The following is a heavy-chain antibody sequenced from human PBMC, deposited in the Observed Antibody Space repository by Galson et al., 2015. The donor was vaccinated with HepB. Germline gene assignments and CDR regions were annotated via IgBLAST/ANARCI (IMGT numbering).Heavy chain of an antibody. Sequence: SLRLSCAVSGFTFTSSGFHWVRQAPGRGLEWLTVISNDGTNKYYAASVKGRFTISRDNSKSTLYLQMNSLSAEDTSVYYCAKDLDFYDGIGDPGAAYWGKGTLVTVSS. D-gene: IGHD3-22*01. CDR2: ISNDGTNK. CDR1: GFTFTSSG. V-gene: IGHV3-30*18. CDR3: AKDLDFYDGIGDPGAAY. J-gene: IGHJ4*02.